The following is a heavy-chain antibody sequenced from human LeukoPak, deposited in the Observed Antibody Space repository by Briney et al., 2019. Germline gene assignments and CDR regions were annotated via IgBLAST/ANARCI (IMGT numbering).Heavy chain of an antibody. CDR3: ARGGTRWGYYYYMDV. CDR1: GFTFSSYS. Sequence: GGSLRLSCAASGFTFSSYSMNWVRQAPGKGLEWVSSISSSSYIYYADSVKGRFTISRDNAKNSLYLQMNSLRAEDTAVYYCARGGTRWGYYYYMDVWGKGTTVTVSS. D-gene: IGHD2-2*01. J-gene: IGHJ6*03. CDR2: ISSSSYI. V-gene: IGHV3-21*01.